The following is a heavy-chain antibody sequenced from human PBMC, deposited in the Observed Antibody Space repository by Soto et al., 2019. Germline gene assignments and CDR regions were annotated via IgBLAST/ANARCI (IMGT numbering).Heavy chain of an antibody. CDR3: ITTSDILTPPGFDY. D-gene: IGHD3-9*01. J-gene: IGHJ4*02. V-gene: IGHV3-33*01. CDR2: IWYDGSNK. CDR1: GFTFSSYG. Sequence: PGGSLRLSCAASGFTFSSYGMHWVRQAPGKGLECVAVIWYDGSNKYYADSVKGRFTISRDNSKNTLYLQMNSLRAEDTAVYYWITTSDILTPPGFDYWGQGTLVTVSS.